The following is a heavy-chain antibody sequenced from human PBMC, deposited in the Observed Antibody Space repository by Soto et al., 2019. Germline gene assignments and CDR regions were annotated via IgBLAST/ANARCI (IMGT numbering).Heavy chain of an antibody. CDR2: INPSGGST. J-gene: IGHJ6*02. V-gene: IGHV1-46*01. D-gene: IGHD3-3*02. CDR3: ARGLAYYYYGMEV. Sequence: ASVKVSCKASGYTFTSYYMHWVRQAPGQGLEWMGIINPSGGSTSYAQKFQSRVTMTRDTSTSPVYMELSSLRSEDTAVYYWARGLAYYYYGMEVWGQGTTVTVAS. CDR1: GYTFTSYY.